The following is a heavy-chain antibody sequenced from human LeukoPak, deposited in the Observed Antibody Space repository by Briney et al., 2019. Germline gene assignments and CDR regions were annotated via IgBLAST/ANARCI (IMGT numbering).Heavy chain of an antibody. V-gene: IGHV4-4*09. D-gene: IGHD2-8*01. Sequence: SETLSLTCTVGGASISSYYWSWIRQPPGKGLEWIGHSYSSGNTNYNPSLKSRVTISIDTSKNHFSLRLRSVTAADTAVYYCASHSGSYCNHGVCSNDAFDIWGQGTMVTVSS. J-gene: IGHJ3*02. CDR3: ASHSGSYCNHGVCSNDAFDI. CDR1: GASISSYY. CDR2: SYSSGNT.